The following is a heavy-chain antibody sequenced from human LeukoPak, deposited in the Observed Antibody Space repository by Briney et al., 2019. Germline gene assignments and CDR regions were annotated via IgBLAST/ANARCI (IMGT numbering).Heavy chain of an antibody. J-gene: IGHJ4*02. CDR3: ARPVVSGNFDY. V-gene: IGHV1-18*01. CDR1: GYTFTSYG. CDR2: ISGCNGNT. Sequence: GASVKVSCKTSGYTFTSYGISWVRQAPGQGLEWMGWISGCNGNTNYAQKFQGRVTMTTDTSTTTAYMELGSLRSDDTAVYYCARPVVSGNFDYWGQGTLVTVSS. D-gene: IGHD5/OR15-5a*01.